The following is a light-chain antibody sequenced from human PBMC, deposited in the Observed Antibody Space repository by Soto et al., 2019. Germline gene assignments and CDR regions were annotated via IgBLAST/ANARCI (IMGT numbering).Light chain of an antibody. V-gene: IGKV3-20*01. J-gene: IGKJ1*01. Sequence: TQSPSSLSASVGDRVNMTCRASRSISRYLSWYQQKPGQGPSLLIYGASSKATGIPDRFSGSGSGTDFTLTISRLEPEDFAVYYCQQYGSSGTFGQGTKVDI. CDR2: GAS. CDR3: QQYGSSGT. CDR1: RSISRY.